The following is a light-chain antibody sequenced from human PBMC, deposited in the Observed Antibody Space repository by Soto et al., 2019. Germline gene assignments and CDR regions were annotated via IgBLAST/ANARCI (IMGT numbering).Light chain of an antibody. J-gene: IGLJ2*01. CDR3: QTCGSGIQV. CDR1: SGHSSYA. Sequence: QLVLTQSPSASASLGASVKLTCTLSSGHSSYAIAWHQQQPEKGPRYLMKLNSDGSHNKGDGIPDRLSVSSSGDERYLIISSLQSEDEADYYCQTCGSGIQVFGGGTKLTVL. V-gene: IGLV4-69*01. CDR2: LNSDGSH.